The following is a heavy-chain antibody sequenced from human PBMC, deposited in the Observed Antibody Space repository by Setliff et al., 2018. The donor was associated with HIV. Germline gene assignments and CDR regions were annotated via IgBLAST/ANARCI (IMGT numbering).Heavy chain of an antibody. CDR3: ARVQMAYAAFDV. Sequence: SETLSLTCTVSGGSISTYYWSWIRQPPGKGLEWIESIYFTGSSDNNPSLKSRVTLSVDTSKHQFSLKLSSVTAADTAVYYCARVQMAYAAFDVWGQGTMVTVSS. V-gene: IGHV4-59*01. CDR1: GGSISTYY. J-gene: IGHJ3*01. D-gene: IGHD4-17*01. CDR2: IYFTGSS.